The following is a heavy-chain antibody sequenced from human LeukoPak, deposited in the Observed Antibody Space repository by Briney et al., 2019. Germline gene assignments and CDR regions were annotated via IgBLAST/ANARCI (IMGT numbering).Heavy chain of an antibody. CDR3: AKANRITIFGVVSWSDAFDI. V-gene: IGHV3-9*01. D-gene: IGHD3-3*01. Sequence: GRSLRLSCAASGFTFDDYAMHWVRQAPGKGLEWVPGISWNSGSIGYADSVKGRFTISRDNAKNSLYLQMNSLRAEDTALYYCAKANRITIFGVVSWSDAFDIWGQGTMVTVSS. J-gene: IGHJ3*02. CDR1: GFTFDDYA. CDR2: ISWNSGSI.